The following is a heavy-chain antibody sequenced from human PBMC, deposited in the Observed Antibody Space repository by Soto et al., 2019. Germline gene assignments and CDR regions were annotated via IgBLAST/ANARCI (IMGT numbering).Heavy chain of an antibody. V-gene: IGHV4-39*01. CDR2: IYYSGST. D-gene: IGHD3-10*01. CDR1: GGSISTSTYY. CDR3: GRLYLDRVTLVRGDIYYFDY. Sequence: PSETLSLTCTVSGGSISTSTYYWGWIRQPPGKGLEWIGSIYYSGSTYNNPSLKSRVTLSVDTSKNQFSLKLTSVTAADTAVYYCGRLYLDRVTLVRGDIYYFDYWGQGTLVTVS. J-gene: IGHJ4*02.